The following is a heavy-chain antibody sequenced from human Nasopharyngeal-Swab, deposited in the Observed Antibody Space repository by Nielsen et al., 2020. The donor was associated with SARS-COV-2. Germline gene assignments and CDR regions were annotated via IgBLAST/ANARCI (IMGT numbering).Heavy chain of an antibody. V-gene: IGHV2-70*11. CDR1: GFSLSTSGMC. D-gene: IGHD4-23*01. Sequence: SGPTLVKPTQTLTLTCTLSGFSLSTSGMCVSWIRQPPGKALEWLARIDWDDDKYYSTSLKTRLTISKDTSKNQVVLTMTNMDPVDTATYYCARTSYYGGNSGFDYWGQGTLVTVSS. CDR2: IDWDDDK. J-gene: IGHJ4*02. CDR3: ARTSYYGGNSGFDY.